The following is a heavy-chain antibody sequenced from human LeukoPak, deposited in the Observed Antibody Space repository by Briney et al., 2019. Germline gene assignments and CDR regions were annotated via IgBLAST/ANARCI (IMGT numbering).Heavy chain of an antibody. J-gene: IGHJ4*02. Sequence: SETLSLTCAVYGGSFSGYYWSWIRQPPGKGLEWIGEINHSGSTNYNPSLKSRVAISVDTSKNQFSLKLGSVTAADTAVYYCARVIAAAGLYYFDYWGQGTLVTVSS. CDR2: INHSGST. CDR1: GGSFSGYY. V-gene: IGHV4-34*01. CDR3: ARVIAAAGLYYFDY. D-gene: IGHD6-13*01.